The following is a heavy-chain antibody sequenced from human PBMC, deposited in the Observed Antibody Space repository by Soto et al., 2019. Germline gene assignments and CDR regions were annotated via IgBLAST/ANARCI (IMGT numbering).Heavy chain of an antibody. CDR2: IYYSGNP. V-gene: IGHV4-39*07. CDR3: ASRYGYRFYF. D-gene: IGHD1-1*01. Sequence: SETLSLTCTVSGGSISSSSYYWGWIRQPPGKGLEWIGSIYYSGNPYYNPPLKSRVTISVDTSKNQFSLKLSSVTAADTAVEYCASRYGYRFYFWGKGTLVTVSS. J-gene: IGHJ4*02. CDR1: GGSISSSSYY.